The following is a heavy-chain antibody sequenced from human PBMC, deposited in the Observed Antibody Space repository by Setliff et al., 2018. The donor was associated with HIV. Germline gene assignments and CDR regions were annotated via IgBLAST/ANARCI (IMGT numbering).Heavy chain of an antibody. Sequence: ASVKVSCKASGYTFTGYYMHWVRQAPGQGLEWMGWINPDNGGTNYAQKLQGRVTMTTDTSTSTAYMELRSLRSDDTAVYYCARLKFKLKYYGSGSYYPNGMDVWGQGTTVTVSS. CDR3: ARLKFKLKYYGSGSYYPNGMDV. D-gene: IGHD3-10*01. CDR2: INPDNGGT. CDR1: GYTFTGYY. J-gene: IGHJ6*02. V-gene: IGHV1-2*02.